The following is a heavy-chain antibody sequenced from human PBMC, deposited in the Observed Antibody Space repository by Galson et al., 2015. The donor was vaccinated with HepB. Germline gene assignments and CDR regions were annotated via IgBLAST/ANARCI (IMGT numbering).Heavy chain of an antibody. D-gene: IGHD6-13*01. J-gene: IGHJ6*02. CDR1: GFTFSSYG. CDR3: AKAHSSSWDYYGMDV. CDR2: ISYDGSNK. Sequence: LRLSCAASGFTFSSYGMHWVRQAPGKGLEWVAVISYDGSNKYYADSVKGRFTISRDNSKNTLYLQMNSLRAEDTAVYYCAKAHSSSWDYYGMDVWGQGTTVTVSS. V-gene: IGHV3-30*18.